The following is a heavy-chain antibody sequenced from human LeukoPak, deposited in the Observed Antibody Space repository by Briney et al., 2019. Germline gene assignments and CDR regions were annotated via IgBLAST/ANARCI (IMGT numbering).Heavy chain of an antibody. V-gene: IGHV5-51*01. J-gene: IGHJ4*02. CDR2: IYPGDSDT. Sequence: RHGESLKISCQGSGYSFTTYWIGWVRQMPGKGLEWMGIIYPGDSDTRYSPSFKGRVITSAAKSISTAYLQWSSLKASDTAMYYCARRVGASTLFDYWGQGTLVTVSS. CDR3: ARRVGASTLFDY. CDR1: GYSFTTYW. D-gene: IGHD1-26*01.